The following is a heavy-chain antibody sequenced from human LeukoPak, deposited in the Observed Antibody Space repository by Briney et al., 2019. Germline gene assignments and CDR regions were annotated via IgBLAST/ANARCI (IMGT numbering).Heavy chain of an antibody. J-gene: IGHJ6*03. CDR1: GFTFSNYD. CDR2: IGSADDT. Sequence: PGGSLRLSCAASGFTFSNYDIHWVRQATGKGLERVSSIGSADDTYYRGSVQGRFTISRDNAKNSLYLQMNSLRAGDTAVYYCARGTWTYYMDVWGKGTTVTVSS. V-gene: IGHV3-13*01. D-gene: IGHD3/OR15-3a*01. CDR3: ARGTWTYYMDV.